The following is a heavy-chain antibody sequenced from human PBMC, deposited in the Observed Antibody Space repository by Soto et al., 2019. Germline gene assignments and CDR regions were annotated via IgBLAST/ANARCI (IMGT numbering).Heavy chain of an antibody. CDR3: AHQNVSGRDY. D-gene: IGHD6-19*01. Sequence: QITLKESGPTLVKPTQTLTLTCTFSGFSLSTSGVGVGWIRQPPGKALEWLALIYWDDDKRYSPSLKSRLTITKDTSKNQVVLTMTSMDPVDTDTYYCAHQNVSGRDYWGQGTLVTVSS. J-gene: IGHJ4*02. CDR2: IYWDDDK. V-gene: IGHV2-5*02. CDR1: GFSLSTSGVG.